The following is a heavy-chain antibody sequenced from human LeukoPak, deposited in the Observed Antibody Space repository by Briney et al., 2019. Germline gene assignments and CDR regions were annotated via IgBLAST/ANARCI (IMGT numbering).Heavy chain of an antibody. D-gene: IGHD3-10*01. J-gene: IGHJ4*02. CDR1: GFTFSSYA. Sequence: GGSLRLSCAAPGFTFSSYAMSWVRQAPGKGLEWVSAISGSGGSTYYADSVKGRFTISRDNSKNTLYLQINSLRAEDTAVYYCANLWFGEFPDYWGQGTLVTVSS. CDR2: ISGSGGST. CDR3: ANLWFGEFPDY. V-gene: IGHV3-23*01.